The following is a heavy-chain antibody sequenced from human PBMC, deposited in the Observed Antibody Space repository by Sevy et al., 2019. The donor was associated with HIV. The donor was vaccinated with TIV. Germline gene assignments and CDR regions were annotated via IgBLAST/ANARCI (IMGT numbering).Heavy chain of an antibody. CDR1: GFTFSIYT. D-gene: IGHD5-12*01. J-gene: IGHJ4*02. CDR2: ISSSSSYK. Sequence: GGSLRLSCAASGFTFSIYTMSWVRQAPGKGLEWVSSISSSSSYKDYADSIRGRFPISRDNAKNSLYLQMNRLRAEDTSVYYCARDGLGDGYNDYWGQGTLVTVSS. V-gene: IGHV3-21*01. CDR3: ARDGLGDGYNDY.